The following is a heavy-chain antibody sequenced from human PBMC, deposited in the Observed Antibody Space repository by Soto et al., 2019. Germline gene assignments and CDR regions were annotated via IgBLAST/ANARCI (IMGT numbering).Heavy chain of an antibody. CDR2: IKSKTDGGTT. J-gene: IGHJ4*02. CDR1: GFTFSNAW. V-gene: IGHV3-15*01. D-gene: IGHD3-9*01. Sequence: GGSLRLSCAASGFTFSNAWMSWVRQAPGKGLEWVGRIKSKTDGGTTDYAAPVKGRFTISRDDSKNTLYLQMNSLKTEDTAVYYCTTSVLYDILTGYDYWGQGTLVTVSS. CDR3: TTSVLYDILTGYDY.